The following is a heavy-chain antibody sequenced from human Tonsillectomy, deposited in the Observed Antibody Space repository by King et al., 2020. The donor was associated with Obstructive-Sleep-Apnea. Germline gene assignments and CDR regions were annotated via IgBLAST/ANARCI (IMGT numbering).Heavy chain of an antibody. J-gene: IGHJ4*02. CDR3: AGDQRYFDN. Sequence: QLVQSGGGLVQPGGSLRLSCAVSGFTFSAYSMNWVRQAPGKGLEWVSYISSSRIIYYADSVKGRFTITRDNAKNSLYLQMNSLRAEDTAVYYCAGDQRYFDNWGQGTLVTVSS. D-gene: IGHD6-25*01. CDR2: ISSSRII. V-gene: IGHV3-48*04. CDR1: GFTFSAYS.